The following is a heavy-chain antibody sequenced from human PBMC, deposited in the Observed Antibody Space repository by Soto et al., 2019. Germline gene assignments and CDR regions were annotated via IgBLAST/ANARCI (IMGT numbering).Heavy chain of an antibody. V-gene: IGHV3-21*04. Sequence: PGGSLRLSCAASGLNFEKCSMNWVRQPPGKGPEWLASISPASTYIRYADSVKGRFTISRDNARNSLSLQMMSLGADDTAMYFCAADTGDIEVVPATTWGQGTLVTVSS. CDR3: AADTGDIEVVPATT. D-gene: IGHD2-15*01. CDR2: ISPASTYI. CDR1: GLNFEKCS. J-gene: IGHJ4*02.